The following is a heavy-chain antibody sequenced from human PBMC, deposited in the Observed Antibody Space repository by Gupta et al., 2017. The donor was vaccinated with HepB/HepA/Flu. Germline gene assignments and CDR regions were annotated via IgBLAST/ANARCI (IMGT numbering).Heavy chain of an antibody. Sequence: QVQLVESGGGVVQPGRSVRLPCAASRFIFSTYAMHWVRQAPGKGLEWVALVSYDGTIKYYADSVKGRFTISRDIPKNTLYLQMSSLRVEDTAVYYCARPLYDFWSSWNVRLDYWGQGALVTVSS. V-gene: IGHV3-30-3*01. CDR2: VSYDGTIK. CDR3: ARPLYDFWSSWNVRLDY. J-gene: IGHJ4*02. D-gene: IGHD3-3*01. CDR1: RFIFSTYA.